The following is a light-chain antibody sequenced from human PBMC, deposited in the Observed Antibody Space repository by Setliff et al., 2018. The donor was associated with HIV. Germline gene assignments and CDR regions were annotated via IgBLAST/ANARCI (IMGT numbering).Light chain of an antibody. CDR1: SDDIGRYYY. CDR3: TSYTINTLYV. V-gene: IGLV2-14*03. CDR2: DVS. Sequence: ALAQPASVSGSPGQAITISCTGTSDDIGRYYYVSWYQQLPGKAPKLIMYDVSHRPSGVSTRFSGSKSGDTASLTISGLQAEDEAHYYCTSYTINTLYVFGAGTKATVL. J-gene: IGLJ1*01.